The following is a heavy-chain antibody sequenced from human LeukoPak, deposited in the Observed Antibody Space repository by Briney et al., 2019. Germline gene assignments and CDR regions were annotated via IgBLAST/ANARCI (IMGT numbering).Heavy chain of an antibody. V-gene: IGHV1-2*02. Sequence: GASVKVSCKASGYTFTGYYMHWVRQAPGQGLEWMGWVNPNSGGTNYAQKFQGRVTMTRDTSKNQFSLKLSSVTAADTAVYYCARGVGTIFGVAHYYGMDVWGQGTTVTVSS. CDR1: GYTFTGYY. J-gene: IGHJ6*02. D-gene: IGHD3-3*01. CDR2: VNPNSGGT. CDR3: ARGVGTIFGVAHYYGMDV.